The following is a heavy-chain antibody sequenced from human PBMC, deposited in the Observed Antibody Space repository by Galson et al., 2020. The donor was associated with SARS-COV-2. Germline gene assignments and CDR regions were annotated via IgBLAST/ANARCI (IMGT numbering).Heavy chain of an antibody. D-gene: IGHD3-3*01. CDR3: ASGGLLLYYDFWSGNWYFDL. V-gene: IGHV1-18*01. CDR1: GYTFTSYG. Sequence: ASVKVSCKASGYTFTSYGISWVRQAPGQGLEWMGWISAYNGNTNYAQKLQGRVTMTTDTSTSTAYMELRSLRSDDTAVYYCASGGLLLYYDFWSGNWYFDLWGRGTLVTVSS. CDR2: ISAYNGNT. J-gene: IGHJ2*01.